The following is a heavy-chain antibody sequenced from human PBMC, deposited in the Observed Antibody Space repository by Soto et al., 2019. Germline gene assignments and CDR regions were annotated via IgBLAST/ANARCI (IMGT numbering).Heavy chain of an antibody. V-gene: IGHV3-30*18. CDR2: ISYDGSNK. CDR1: GFPFSSYG. Sequence: QVQLVESGGGVVQPGRSLRLSCAASGFPFSSYGMHWVRQAPGKGLEGVAVISYDGSNKYYADSVKGRFTISRDNSKNTLYLQMNSLRAEDTAVYYCAKVADLCYYYMDVWGKGTTVTVSS. CDR3: AKVADLCYYYMDV. J-gene: IGHJ6*03. D-gene: IGHD6-19*01.